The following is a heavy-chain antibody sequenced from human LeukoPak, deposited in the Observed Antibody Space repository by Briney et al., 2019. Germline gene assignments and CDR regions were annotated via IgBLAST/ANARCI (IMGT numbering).Heavy chain of an antibody. CDR3: ARDPSGSGYSGFDY. D-gene: IGHD3-22*01. CDR2: INPNSGGT. J-gene: IGHJ4*02. V-gene: IGHV1-2*02. CDR1: GYTFTSYG. Sequence: ASVKVSCKASGYTFTSYGITWVRQAPGQGLEWMGWINPNSGGTNYAQKFQGRVTMTRDTSISTAYMELSRLRSDDTAVYYCARDPSGSGYSGFDYWGQGTLVTVSS.